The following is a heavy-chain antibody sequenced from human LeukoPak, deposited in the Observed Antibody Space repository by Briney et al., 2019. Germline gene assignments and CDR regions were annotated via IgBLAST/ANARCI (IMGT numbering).Heavy chain of an antibody. Sequence: SVKVSCKASGGTFSSYAISWVRQAPGQGLEWMGGIIPIFGTANYAQKFQGRVTITADESTSTAYMELSSLRSEDTAVYYCATARTYYYDSSGYYSDYWGQGTLVTVSS. J-gene: IGHJ4*02. V-gene: IGHV1-69*13. CDR3: ATARTYYYDSSGYYSDY. CDR2: IIPIFGTA. D-gene: IGHD3-22*01. CDR1: GGTFSSYA.